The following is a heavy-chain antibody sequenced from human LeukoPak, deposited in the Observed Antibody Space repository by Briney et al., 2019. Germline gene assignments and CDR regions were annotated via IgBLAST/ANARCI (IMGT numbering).Heavy chain of an antibody. J-gene: IGHJ3*02. CDR1: GFTFSSYE. CDR2: ISSSGSTI. CDR3: ARAGGGDYYYDSSGYYGDAFDI. V-gene: IGHV3-48*03. D-gene: IGHD3-22*01. Sequence: HSGGSLRLSCAASGFTFSSYEMNWVRQAPGKGLEWVSYISSSGSTIYYADSVKGRFTISRDNAKDSLYLQMNSLRAEDTALYYCARAGGGDYYYDSSGYYGDAFDIWGQGTMVTVSS.